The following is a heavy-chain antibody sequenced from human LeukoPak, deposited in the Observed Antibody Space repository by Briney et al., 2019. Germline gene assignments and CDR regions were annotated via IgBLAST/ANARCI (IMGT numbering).Heavy chain of an antibody. CDR1: GFTFSSYA. J-gene: IGHJ4*02. V-gene: IGHV3-23*01. Sequence: GGSLRLSCAASGFTFSSYAMSWVRQAPGKGLEWVSAISGSGGSTYYADSVKGRFTISRDNSKNTLYLQMSSLRAEDTAVYYCAKDRHPTLPATAKSFDYWGQGTLVTVSS. D-gene: IGHD2-2*01. CDR3: AKDRHPTLPATAKSFDY. CDR2: ISGSGGST.